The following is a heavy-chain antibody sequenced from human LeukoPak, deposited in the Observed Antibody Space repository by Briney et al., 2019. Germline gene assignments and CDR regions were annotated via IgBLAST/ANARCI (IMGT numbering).Heavy chain of an antibody. CDR3: ARASRIVVVPAGFDY. CDR1: GGSFSGYY. CDR2: INHSGST. D-gene: IGHD2-2*01. Sequence: PSETLSLTCAVSGGSFSGYYWSWIRQPPGKGLEWIGEINHSGSTNYNPSLKSRVTISVDTSKNQFSLKLSSVTAADTAVYYCARASRIVVVPAGFDYWGQGTLVTVSS. J-gene: IGHJ4*02. V-gene: IGHV4-34*01.